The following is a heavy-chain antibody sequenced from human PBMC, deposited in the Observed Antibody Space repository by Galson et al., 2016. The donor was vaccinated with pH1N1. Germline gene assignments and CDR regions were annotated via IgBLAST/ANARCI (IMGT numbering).Heavy chain of an antibody. J-gene: IGHJ5*02. CDR3: VGDGCSGGGCYSGFDP. D-gene: IGHD2-15*01. CDR1: GGSMTSGHYY. Sequence: TLSLTCTVSGGSMTSGHYYWSWIRQLPDKGLEWIEYIYYDGETYSNPSLKSRLTIAVYTSKNHFSLKLTSWTAADTAVYYCVGDGCSGGGCYSGFDPWGQGILVTVSS. V-gene: IGHV4-31*03. CDR2: IYYDGET.